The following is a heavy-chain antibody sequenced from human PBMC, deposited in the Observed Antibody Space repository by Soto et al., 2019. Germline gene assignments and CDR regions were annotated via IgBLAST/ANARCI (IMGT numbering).Heavy chain of an antibody. Sequence: QVQLVQSGAEVKKPGSSVKVSCKASGGTFSSYTISWVRQDPGQGLEWMGRIIPILGIANYAQKFQGRVTITADKSTSTAYMELSSLRSEDTAVYYCATHMAYCGGDCYREGVAVDYWGPVTLVTVSS. D-gene: IGHD2-21*01. CDR3: ATHMAYCGGDCYREGVAVDY. J-gene: IGHJ4*02. CDR2: IIPILGIA. V-gene: IGHV1-69*02. CDR1: GGTFSSYT.